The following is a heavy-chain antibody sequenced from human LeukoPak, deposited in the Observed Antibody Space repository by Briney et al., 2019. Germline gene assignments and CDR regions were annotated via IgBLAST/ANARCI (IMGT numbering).Heavy chain of an antibody. V-gene: IGHV3-30*04. Sequence: GGSLRLSCTASGFTFSSYTMHWVRRAPGKGLEWVAVISHDGNIKYHADSMKDRFTISRDNSKNTLYLQMNSLRAEDTAVYYCAKGAYYDSSGYYLTWGQGTLVTVSS. CDR2: ISHDGNIK. CDR1: GFTFSSYT. J-gene: IGHJ5*02. CDR3: AKGAYYDSSGYYLT. D-gene: IGHD3-22*01.